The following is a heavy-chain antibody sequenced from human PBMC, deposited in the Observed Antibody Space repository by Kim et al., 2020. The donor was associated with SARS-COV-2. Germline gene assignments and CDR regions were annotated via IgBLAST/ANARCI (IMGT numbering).Heavy chain of an antibody. D-gene: IGHD6-13*01. Sequence: GGSLRLSCAASGFTVSSNYMSWVRQAPGKGLEWVSVIYSGGSTYYADSVKGRFTISRDNTKNTLYLQMNSLRAEDTAVYYCAGDLRSCIAAAGTCYYYGMDVGGRGTRLPVSS. CDR1: GFTVSSNY. CDR2: IYSGGST. CDR3: AGDLRSCIAAAGTCYYYGMDV. J-gene: IGHJ6*02. V-gene: IGHV3-53*01.